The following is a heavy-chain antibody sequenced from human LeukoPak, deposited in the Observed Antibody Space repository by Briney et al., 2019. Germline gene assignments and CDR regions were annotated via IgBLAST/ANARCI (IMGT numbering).Heavy chain of an antibody. D-gene: IGHD5-12*01. V-gene: IGHV4-59*12. Sequence: SETLSLTCTVSGGSISGYYWSWSRQPPGKGVEWIGNLYYMRGAWYKSSLKSRVTTSVDTSRNEFSLKLSSVTAADTAVYYCARGPRMDATRPFDYWGQGTLVTVSS. CDR3: ARGPRMDATRPFDY. J-gene: IGHJ4*02. CDR1: GGSISGYY. CDR2: LYYMRGA.